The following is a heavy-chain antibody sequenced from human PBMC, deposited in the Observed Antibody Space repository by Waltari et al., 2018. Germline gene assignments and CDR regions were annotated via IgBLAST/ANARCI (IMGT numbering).Heavy chain of an antibody. D-gene: IGHD6-19*01. J-gene: IGHJ4*02. CDR3: AGGSGDHGY. Sequence: EVQLVESGGGLVKPGGSLRLSGAASGFTFSSYGMTWVRQAPGKGLEWVSSISSSSSYIYYADSVKGRFTISRDNAKNSLYLQMNSLRAEDTSVYYCAGGSGDHGYWGQGTLVTVSS. CDR1: GFTFSSYG. CDR2: ISSSSSYI. V-gene: IGHV3-21*01.